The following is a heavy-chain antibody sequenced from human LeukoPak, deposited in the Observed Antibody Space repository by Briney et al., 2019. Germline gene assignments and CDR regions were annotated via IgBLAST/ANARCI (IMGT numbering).Heavy chain of an antibody. J-gene: IGHJ3*02. V-gene: IGHV3-48*01. Sequence: PGGSLRLSCAASGFTFSSYSMNWVRQAPGKGLEWVSYISSSSKTIYYADSVKGRFTISRDNAKNSLYLQMNSLRAEDTAVYYCARIDAFDIWGQGTMVTVSS. CDR3: ARIDAFDI. CDR2: ISSSSKTI. CDR1: GFTFSSYS.